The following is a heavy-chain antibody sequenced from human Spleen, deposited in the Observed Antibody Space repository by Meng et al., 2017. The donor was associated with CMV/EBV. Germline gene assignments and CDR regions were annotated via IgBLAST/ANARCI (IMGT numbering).Heavy chain of an antibody. Sequence: SGFTFTSYYMHWVRQAPGQGLEWMGIVNPNGYSTNYAQKFQGRVTMTRDTSTSTVYMELSSLRSEDTAIYYCARDALSFYSVSNYFDPWDQGTLVTVSS. CDR2: VNPNGYST. J-gene: IGHJ5*02. D-gene: IGHD4/OR15-4a*01. V-gene: IGHV1-46*01. CDR3: ARDALSFYSVSNYFDP. CDR1: GFTFTSYY.